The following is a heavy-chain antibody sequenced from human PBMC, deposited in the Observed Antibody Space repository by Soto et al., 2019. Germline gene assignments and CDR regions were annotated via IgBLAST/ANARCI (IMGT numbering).Heavy chain of an antibody. CDR2: ISNSDYTT. CDR1: GITLSDNY. J-gene: IGHJ4*02. D-gene: IGHD2-8*01. CDR3: ASGQWSLDY. Sequence: QVHLVASGGGLVKPGGSLRLSCVASGITLSDNYMTWIRQAPGKGLEWLSYISNSDYTTYYADSVKGRFTISRDNAKNSLDLHLNGLRVEDTAVYYCASGQWSLDYWGQGILVTVSS. V-gene: IGHV3-11*01.